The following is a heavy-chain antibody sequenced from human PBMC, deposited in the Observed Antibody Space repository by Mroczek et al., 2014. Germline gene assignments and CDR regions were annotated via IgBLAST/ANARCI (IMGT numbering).Heavy chain of an antibody. D-gene: IGHD2-21*01. CDR1: GFTFSSYS. CDR2: ISSSSSYI. J-gene: IGHJ4*02. Sequence: EVQLLETGGGLVKPGGSLRLSCAASGFTFSSYSMNWVRQAPGKGLEWVSSISSSSSYIYYADSVKGRFTISRDNAKNSLYLQMNSLRAEDTAVYYCARDSRLGPRIPNFDYWGQGTLVTVSS. CDR3: ARDSRLGPRIPNFDY. V-gene: IGHV3-21*01.